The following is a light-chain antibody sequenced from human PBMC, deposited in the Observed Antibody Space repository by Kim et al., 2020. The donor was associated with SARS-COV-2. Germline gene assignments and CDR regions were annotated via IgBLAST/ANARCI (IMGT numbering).Light chain of an antibody. Sequence: SPAAIATLSCRASQTLRGDYLAWYQQKPGQPPRLLIYGASSRATGIPDRFSVSRSGTDFTLTISRLEPEDFSVYYCQQYTYSPMYTFGQATKLEI. J-gene: IGKJ2*01. V-gene: IGKV3-20*01. CDR3: QQYTYSPMYT. CDR2: GAS. CDR1: QTLRGDY.